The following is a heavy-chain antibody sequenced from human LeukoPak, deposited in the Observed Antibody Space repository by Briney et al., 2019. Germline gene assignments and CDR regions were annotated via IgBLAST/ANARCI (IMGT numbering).Heavy chain of an antibody. D-gene: IGHD3-10*01. Sequence: SETLSLTCAIYGESFNTFYWGWVRQPPGKGLEWIGEVDHRGKTSSNPSLKSRVIMSVDTSKTQFSLNLKSVTDADTAVYYCARIQQLVRGQPPAKDCWGQGTLATVSS. CDR3: ARIQQLVRGQPPAKDC. CDR1: GESFNTFY. V-gene: IGHV4-34*01. J-gene: IGHJ4*02. CDR2: VDHRGKT.